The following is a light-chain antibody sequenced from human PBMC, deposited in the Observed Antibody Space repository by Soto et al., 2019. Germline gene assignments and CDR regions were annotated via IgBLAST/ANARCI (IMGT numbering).Light chain of an antibody. V-gene: IGKV3-20*01. CDR1: QSVSNNY. J-gene: IGKJ1*01. CDR2: GAS. CDR3: QQYGSSGT. Sequence: EIVLTQSPGTLSLSTGERATLSCRASQSVSNNYLAWYQQKPGQAPRLLICGASTRATGIPDRFSGSGSGTDFTLPISRLEPEDFAVYYCQQYGSSGTFGQGTKVDIK.